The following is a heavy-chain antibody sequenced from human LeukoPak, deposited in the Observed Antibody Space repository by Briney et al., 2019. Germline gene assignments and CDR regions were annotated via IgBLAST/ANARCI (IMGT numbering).Heavy chain of an antibody. CDR1: GFNFNAYT. D-gene: IGHD5-24*01. CDR2: IRGAETT. Sequence: PGGSLRLSCAASGFNFNAYTMHWVRQAPGKGLEWVSFIRGAETTNYADSVKGRFTVSSDNSKNSLYLQMDSLRAEDTALYYCAKERDGHKDGLAHWGRGTLVTVSS. CDR3: AKERDGHKDGLAH. V-gene: IGHV3-43*01. J-gene: IGHJ4*02.